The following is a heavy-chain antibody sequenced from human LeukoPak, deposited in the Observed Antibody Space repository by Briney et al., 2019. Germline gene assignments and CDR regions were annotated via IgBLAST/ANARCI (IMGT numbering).Heavy chain of an antibody. J-gene: IGHJ4*02. D-gene: IGHD6-25*01. V-gene: IGHV6-1*01. CDR1: GDSVSSNSAA. Sequence: SQTLSLTCAISGDSVSSNSAAWNWIRQSPSRGLEWLGRTYYRSKWYNDYAVSVKGRITINPDTSKNQLSLQVNSVTPEDTAVYYCAKGYSSGLDRYFASWGQGTLVTVSS. CDR2: TYYRSKWYN. CDR3: AKGYSSGLDRYFAS.